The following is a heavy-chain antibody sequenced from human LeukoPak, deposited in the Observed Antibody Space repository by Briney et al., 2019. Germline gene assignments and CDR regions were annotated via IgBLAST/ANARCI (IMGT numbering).Heavy chain of an antibody. V-gene: IGHV3-13*01. CDR3: ARGLVVRGAFDI. CDR1: RFTFSSYD. CDR2: IGTAGDT. D-gene: IGHD3-22*01. Sequence: PGRSLRLSCAASRFTFSSYDMHWVRQATGKGLEWVSAIGTAGDTYYPGSVKGRFTISRENAKNSLYLQMNGLRAGDTAVYYCARGLVVRGAFDIWGQGTMVTVSS. J-gene: IGHJ3*02.